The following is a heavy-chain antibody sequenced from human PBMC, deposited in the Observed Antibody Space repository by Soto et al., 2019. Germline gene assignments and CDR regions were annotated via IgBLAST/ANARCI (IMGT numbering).Heavy chain of an antibody. CDR1: GRTFSAYY. V-gene: IGHV4-34*01. Sequence: NHSETQSLTYAAYGRTFSAYYWSRLRQPTRKGLEWIGEINHSGSTNYNPSLKSRVTISVDTSKNQFSLKLSSVTAADTAVYYCARGGITMVRGVPHLFDYWGQGTLVTVS. J-gene: IGHJ4*02. D-gene: IGHD3-10*01. CDR2: INHSGST. CDR3: ARGGITMVRGVPHLFDY.